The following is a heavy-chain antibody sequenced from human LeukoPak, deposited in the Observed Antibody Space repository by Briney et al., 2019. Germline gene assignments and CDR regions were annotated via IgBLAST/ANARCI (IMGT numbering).Heavy chain of an antibody. CDR2: ISGSGGST. V-gene: IGHV3-23*01. CDR1: GFTFSSYS. J-gene: IGHJ5*02. Sequence: GGSLRLSCAASGFTFSSYSMNWVRQAPGKGLEWVSAISGSGGSTYYADSVKGRFTISRDNSKNTLYLQMNSLRAEDTAVYYCAKDGYAQGASPNWFDPWGQGTLVTVSS. CDR3: AKDGYAQGASPNWFDP. D-gene: IGHD2-2*03.